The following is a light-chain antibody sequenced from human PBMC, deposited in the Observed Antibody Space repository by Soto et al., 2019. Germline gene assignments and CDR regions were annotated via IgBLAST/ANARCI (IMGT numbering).Light chain of an antibody. V-gene: IGKV3-15*01. CDR1: QSISRN. Sequence: EIVMTQSPAFLSVSPGERATLSCRASQSISRNLAWYQQKPGQAPRLLIYAASTRATGLPARFSGSGSGTEFTLTISSLLSEDFAVYSCQQYNNWPLTFGQGTKV. CDR2: AAS. J-gene: IGKJ1*01. CDR3: QQYNNWPLT.